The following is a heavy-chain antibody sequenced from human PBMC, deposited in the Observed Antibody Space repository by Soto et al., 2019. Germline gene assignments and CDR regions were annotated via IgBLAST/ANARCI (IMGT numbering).Heavy chain of an antibody. Sequence: GGSLRLSCAASGFTFSSYEMNWVRQAPGKGLEWVSYISSSGSTIYYADSVKGRFTISRDNAKNSLYLQMNSLRAEDTAVYYCARDTTMGWYYFDYWGQGTLVTAPQ. V-gene: IGHV3-48*03. J-gene: IGHJ4*02. D-gene: IGHD1-26*01. CDR2: ISSSGSTI. CDR3: ARDTTMGWYYFDY. CDR1: GFTFSSYE.